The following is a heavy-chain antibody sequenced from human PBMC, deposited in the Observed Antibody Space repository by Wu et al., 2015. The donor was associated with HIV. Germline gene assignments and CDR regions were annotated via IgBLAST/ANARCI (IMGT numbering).Heavy chain of an antibody. V-gene: IGHV1-2*02. CDR1: GYTFTGYY. CDR2: INPNSGGT. CDR3: AREIPGGYSGYDYEGNFDY. D-gene: IGHD5-12*01. J-gene: IGHJ4*02. Sequence: QVQLVQSGAEVKKPGASVKVSCKASGYTFTGYYMHWVRQAPGQGLEWMGWINPNSGGTNYAQKFQGRVTMTRDTSISTAYMELSRLRSDDTAVYYCAREIPGGYSGYDYEGNFDYWGQGTLVTVSS.